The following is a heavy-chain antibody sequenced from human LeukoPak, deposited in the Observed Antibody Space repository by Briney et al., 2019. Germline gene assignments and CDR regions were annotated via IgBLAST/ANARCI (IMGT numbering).Heavy chain of an antibody. J-gene: IGHJ4*02. CDR3: ARDPGGGNSGYDY. D-gene: IGHD4-23*01. V-gene: IGHV4-34*01. CDR2: SNHSGST. CDR1: GGSFSGYY. Sequence: SETLSLTCAVYGGSFSGYYWSWIRQPPGKGLEWIGESNHSGSTNYNPSLKSRVTLSVDTSKNQFSLKLSSVTAADTAVYYCARDPGGGNSGYDYWGQGTLVTVSS.